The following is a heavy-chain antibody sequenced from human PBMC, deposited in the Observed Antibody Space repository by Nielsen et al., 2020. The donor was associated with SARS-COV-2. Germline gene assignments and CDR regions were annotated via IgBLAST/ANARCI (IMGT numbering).Heavy chain of an antibody. CDR2: ISVYNGST. V-gene: IGHV1-18*04. CDR3: ARASAQTAKYLQH. Sequence: ASVKVSCKASGYNFIRFGISWVRQAPGQGLEWMGWISVYNGSTKYVENVQGRVTMTADTSTNTAYLELRSLRSDDTAVYYCARASAQTAKYLQHWGQGTLVTVSS. CDR1: GYNFIRFG. J-gene: IGHJ1*01.